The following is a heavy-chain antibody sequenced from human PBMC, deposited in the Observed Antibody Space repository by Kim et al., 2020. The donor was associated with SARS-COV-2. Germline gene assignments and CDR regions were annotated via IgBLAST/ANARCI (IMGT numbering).Heavy chain of an antibody. D-gene: IGHD6-13*01. Sequence: ASVKVSCKASGYTFTSYYMHWVRQAPGQGLEWMGIINPSGGSTSYAQKFQGRVTMTRDTSTSTVYMELSSLRSEDTAVYYCARPRIAAAESEDYYGMDVWGQGTTVTVSS. J-gene: IGHJ6*02. CDR1: GYTFTSYY. V-gene: IGHV1-46*01. CDR2: INPSGGST. CDR3: ARPRIAAAESEDYYGMDV.